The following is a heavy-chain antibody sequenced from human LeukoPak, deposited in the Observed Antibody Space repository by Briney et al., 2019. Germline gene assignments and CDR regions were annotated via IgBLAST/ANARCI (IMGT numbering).Heavy chain of an antibody. V-gene: IGHV4-38-2*02. CDR2: IYHSGTI. CDR1: GYSFSSGYF. CDR3: ARDALLSSYYFDY. Sequence: SETLSLTCTVSGYSFSSGYFWGWIRQPPGRGLEWIGSIYHSGTIHFNPSLKSRVTISVDTSKNQFSLKLSSVTAADTAVYYCARDALLSSYYFDYWGQGILVTVSS. D-gene: IGHD6-6*01. J-gene: IGHJ4*02.